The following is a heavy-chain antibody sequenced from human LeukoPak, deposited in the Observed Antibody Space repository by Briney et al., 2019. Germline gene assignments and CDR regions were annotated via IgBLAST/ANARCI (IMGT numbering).Heavy chain of an antibody. V-gene: IGHV1-3*01. CDR1: EYTFTSYA. Sequence: ASVKVSCKASEYTFTSYAMQWVRQAPGQRLEWMGWINAGNGNTKYSQKFQGRVTNTRDTSASTAYMELSSLRSEDTAVYYCASFIAVAGTLTKFDYWGQGTLVTVSS. CDR2: INAGNGNT. D-gene: IGHD6-19*01. J-gene: IGHJ4*02. CDR3: ASFIAVAGTLTKFDY.